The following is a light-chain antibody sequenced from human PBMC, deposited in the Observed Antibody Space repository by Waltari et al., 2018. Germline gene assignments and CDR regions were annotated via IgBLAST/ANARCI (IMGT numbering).Light chain of an antibody. CDR3: VLYMGSGISV. CDR2: STN. Sequence: QTVVTQGPSFSVSPGWTVTPPCCLTSGSVPTLSSPSRYQQAPGQAPRTLIYSTNSRSSGVPDRFSGSILGNKAALTITGAQADDESYYYCVLYMGSGISVFGGGTKLTVL. J-gene: IGLJ3*02. V-gene: IGLV8-61*01. CDR1: SGSVPTLSS.